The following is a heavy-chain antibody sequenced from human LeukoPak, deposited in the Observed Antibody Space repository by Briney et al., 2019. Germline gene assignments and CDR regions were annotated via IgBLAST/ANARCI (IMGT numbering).Heavy chain of an antibody. CDR1: GFTFSNNW. J-gene: IGHJ4*02. V-gene: IGHV3-7*01. CDR2: IKEDESIK. Sequence: GGSLRLFCVASGFTFSNNWMSWVRQAPGKGLEWVANIKEDESIKSYVDSVKGRFTISRDNAKNSLYLQMNSLRAEDTAVYYCSCFPQDAIFGYYLDYWGQGTLVTVSS. CDR3: SCFPQDAIFGYYLDY. D-gene: IGHD3-3*02.